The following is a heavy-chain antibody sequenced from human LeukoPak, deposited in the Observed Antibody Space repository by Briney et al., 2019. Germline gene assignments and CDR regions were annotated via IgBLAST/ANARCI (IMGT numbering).Heavy chain of an antibody. Sequence: ASVKVSCKASGYTFSGSYIHWVRQAPGQGLEWMGGINPNSGDTNSPQKFQGRVTMTRDTSITTAYMELTSLTSDDTAVYFCARSAGHCNNGVCFTDYYMDVWGKGTTVTVSS. CDR1: GYTFSGSY. V-gene: IGHV1-2*02. CDR3: ARSAGHCNNGVCFTDYYMDV. CDR2: INPNSGDT. J-gene: IGHJ6*03. D-gene: IGHD2-8*01.